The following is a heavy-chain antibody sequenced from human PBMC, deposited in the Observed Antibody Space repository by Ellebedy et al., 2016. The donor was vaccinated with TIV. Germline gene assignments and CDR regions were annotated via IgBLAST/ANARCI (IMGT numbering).Heavy chain of an antibody. CDR3: ARDRGTQGVRGMDV. V-gene: IGHV3-13*01. CDR1: GFIFSTYD. D-gene: IGHD1-7*01. CDR2: IGTAGDT. Sequence: GGSLRLSCAASGFIFSTYDLHWVRQVTGKGLEWVSGIGTAGDTYYSGSVQGRFTISKDIARNSLYLQMNRLRAGDTATYYCARDRGTQGVRGMDVWGQGTTVTVSS. J-gene: IGHJ6*02.